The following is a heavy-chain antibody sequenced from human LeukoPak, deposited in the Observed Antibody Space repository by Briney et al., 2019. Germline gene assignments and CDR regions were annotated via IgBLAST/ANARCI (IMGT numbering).Heavy chain of an antibody. Sequence: GGSLRLSCAASGFTFSTYWMSWVRQAPGKGLEWVASIKYDGSEKYYVDSVKGRFTISRDNSKNTLYLQMNSLRAEDTAVYYCARELMSAAGSNFDYWGQGTLVTVSS. CDR2: IKYDGSEK. CDR3: ARELMSAAGSNFDY. D-gene: IGHD2-8*01. V-gene: IGHV3-7*03. J-gene: IGHJ4*02. CDR1: GFTFSTYW.